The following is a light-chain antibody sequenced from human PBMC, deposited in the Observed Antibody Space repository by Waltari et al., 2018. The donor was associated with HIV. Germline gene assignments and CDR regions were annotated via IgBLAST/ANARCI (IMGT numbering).Light chain of an antibody. Sequence: QSALTQPRSVSGSPGQSVTISCTGTSSDVGGYNYVSWYQQHPGKAPKLMIYDVSKRPSGVPDRLSGSKAGNTASLTISGRQAEDEADEYSCSDAGSYTFRVFGGGTKLTVL. CDR2: DVS. CDR3: CSDAGSYTFRV. CDR1: SSDVGGYNY. V-gene: IGLV2-11*01. J-gene: IGLJ3*02.